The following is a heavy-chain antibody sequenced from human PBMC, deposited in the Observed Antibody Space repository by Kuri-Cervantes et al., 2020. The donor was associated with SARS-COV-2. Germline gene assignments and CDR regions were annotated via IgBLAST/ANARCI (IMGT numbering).Heavy chain of an antibody. CDR2: ISAYNAYT. CDR1: GNTFTSFG. Sequence: ASVKVSCKASGNTFTSFGISWVRQAPGQGLEWMGWISAYNAYTDYAQKFKGRVTVTTDTTTSTAYMELRRLTPDDTAIYYCAGSVTGDLGDYWGQGTLVTVSS. J-gene: IGHJ4*02. D-gene: IGHD7-27*01. V-gene: IGHV1-18*01. CDR3: AGSVTGDLGDY.